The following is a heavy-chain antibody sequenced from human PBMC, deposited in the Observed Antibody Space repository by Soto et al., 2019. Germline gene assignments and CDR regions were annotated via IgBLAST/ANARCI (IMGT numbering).Heavy chain of an antibody. CDR1: GFTFSSYA. V-gene: IGHV3-23*01. J-gene: IGHJ5*01. CDR3: TKSSVHCSGGSCFDF. CDR2: ISGSGATT. D-gene: IGHD2-15*01. Sequence: SLRLSCAASGFTFSSYAMSWVRQAPGKRLEWLSLISGSGATTYYADSVKGRFIVSRDKSKNTVYLQMNSLRADDTALYYCTKSSVHCSGGSCFDFWGQGTLVTVSS.